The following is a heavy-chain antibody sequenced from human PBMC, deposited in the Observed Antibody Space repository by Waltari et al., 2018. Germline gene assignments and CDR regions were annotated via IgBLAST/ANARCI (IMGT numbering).Heavy chain of an antibody. CDR1: GGSFSDYY. V-gene: IGHV4-34*01. D-gene: IGHD3-16*01. Sequence: QVPLQQWGAGLLKPSETLSLTCAVYGGSFSDYYWSWIRQPPGKGLEWIGEINHSGNTNYNPSLTSRVTISLDTSKNQFSLKLSSATAADTAVYYCARDPTRLRTFDYWGQGTRVTVSS. J-gene: IGHJ4*02. CDR3: ARDPTRLRTFDY. CDR2: INHSGNT.